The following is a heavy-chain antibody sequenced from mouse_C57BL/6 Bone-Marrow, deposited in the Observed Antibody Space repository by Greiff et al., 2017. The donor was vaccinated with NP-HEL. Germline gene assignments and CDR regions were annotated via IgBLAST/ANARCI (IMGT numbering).Heavy chain of an antibody. J-gene: IGHJ4*01. CDR2: IYPGSGST. CDR3: ARRLRPDAMDY. D-gene: IGHD1-2*01. CDR1: GYTFTSYW. Sequence: QVQLQQSGAELVKPGASVKMSCKASGYTFTSYWITWVKQRPGQGLEWIGDIYPGSGSTNYNEKFKSKATLTVDTSSSTAYMQLSSLTSEDSAVYYCARRLRPDAMDYWGQGTSVTVSS. V-gene: IGHV1-55*01.